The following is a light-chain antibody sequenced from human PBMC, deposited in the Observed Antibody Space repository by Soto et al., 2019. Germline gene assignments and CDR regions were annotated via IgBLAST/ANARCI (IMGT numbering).Light chain of an antibody. CDR2: DAS. Sequence: EIVLTQSPATLSLSPGERATLSCRASQSVSSYLAWYQQKPGQAPRLLIYDASNRATGIPARFSGSGSGTDFTLTISSLQSEDFAVYYCQQYNNWPPWTFGQGTKVDNK. CDR3: QQYNNWPPWT. CDR1: QSVSSY. V-gene: IGKV3-11*01. J-gene: IGKJ1*01.